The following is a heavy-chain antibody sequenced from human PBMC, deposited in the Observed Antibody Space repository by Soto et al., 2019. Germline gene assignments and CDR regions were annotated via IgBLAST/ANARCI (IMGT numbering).Heavy chain of an antibody. J-gene: IGHJ4*02. V-gene: IGHV3-23*01. Sequence: GGSLRLSCAASGFTFSSYAMSWVRQAPGKGLEWVSAISGSGGSTYYADSVKGRFTISRDNSKNTLYLQMNSLRAEDTAVYYCAKGEPNRNYYDFWSGYPYYFDYWGQGTLVTVSS. CDR2: ISGSGGST. CDR1: GFTFSSYA. D-gene: IGHD3-3*01. CDR3: AKGEPNRNYYDFWSGYPYYFDY.